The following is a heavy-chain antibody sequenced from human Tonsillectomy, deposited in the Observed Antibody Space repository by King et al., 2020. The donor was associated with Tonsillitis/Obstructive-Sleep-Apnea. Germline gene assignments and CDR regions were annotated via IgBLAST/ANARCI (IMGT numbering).Heavy chain of an antibody. CDR3: AKDHGLAGYFYYMDV. CDR1: GFTFDDYA. V-gene: IGHV3-9*01. D-gene: IGHD2-21*01. CDR2: ISWNSRRI. J-gene: IGHJ6*03. Sequence: VQLVESGGGSVQPGRSLRLSCAASGFTFDDYAMHWVRQTPGKGLEWVSGISWNSRRIGYADSVKGRFTISRDNAKSSLYLEMNSLRVEDTALYYCAKDHGLAGYFYYMDVWGKGTTVTVS.